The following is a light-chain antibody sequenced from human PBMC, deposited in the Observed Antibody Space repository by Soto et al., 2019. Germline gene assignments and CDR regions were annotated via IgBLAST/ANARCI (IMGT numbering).Light chain of an antibody. CDR1: SSDVGGYNY. Sequence: QSVLTQPASVSGSPGQSINISCTGTSSDVGGYNYVSWYQHHPGKAPKLIIYDVSNRPSGVSNPFSGSKSGNTASLTVSGLQAEDEADYYCSSYAGSKNFSVFGTGTKVTVL. CDR2: DVS. V-gene: IGLV2-14*03. CDR3: SSYAGSKNFSV. J-gene: IGLJ1*01.